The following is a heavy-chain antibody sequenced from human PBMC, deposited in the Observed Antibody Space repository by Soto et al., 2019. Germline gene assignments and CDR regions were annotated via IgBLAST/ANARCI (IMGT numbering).Heavy chain of an antibody. D-gene: IGHD3-9*01. CDR3: AMSDALFTGSSYWYFDL. CDR2: INHSGST. J-gene: IGHJ2*01. V-gene: IGHV4-34*01. CDR1: GGSFSVYY. Sequence: QVQLQQWGAGLLKPSETLSLTCAVYGGSFSVYYWSWIRQPPGKGLEWIGEINHSGSTNYNPSLQSRVTISVDTSKNQLSLKLSSVTAADTAVYYCAMSDALFTGSSYWYFDLWVRGTLVTVSS.